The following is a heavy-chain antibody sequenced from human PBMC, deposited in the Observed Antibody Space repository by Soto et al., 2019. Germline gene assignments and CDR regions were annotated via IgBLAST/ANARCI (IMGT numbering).Heavy chain of an antibody. CDR2: INAGNGNT. Sequence: ASVKVSCKASGYIFTSYVMHWVRQAPGQRLEWMGWINAGNGNTKYSPKYQGRVTITRDTSASAAHMDLSSLTSEDTAVYFCARGDQELDYWGQGTLVTVSS. CDR1: GYIFTSYV. V-gene: IGHV1-3*01. D-gene: IGHD1-26*01. J-gene: IGHJ4*02. CDR3: ARGDQELDY.